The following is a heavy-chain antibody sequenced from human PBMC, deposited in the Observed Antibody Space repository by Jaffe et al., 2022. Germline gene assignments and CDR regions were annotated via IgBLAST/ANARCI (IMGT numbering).Heavy chain of an antibody. CDR3: ARVGKVSPRGVTTWHYYYYMDV. Sequence: QVQLQESGPGLVKPSETLSLTCTVSGGSVSSGSYYWSWIRQPPGKGLEWIGYIYYSGSTNYNPSLKSRVTISVDTSKNQFSLKLSSVTAADTAVYYCARVGKVSPRGVTTWHYYYYMDVWGKGTTVTVSS. CDR1: GGSVSSGSYY. V-gene: IGHV4-61*01. J-gene: IGHJ6*03. CDR2: IYYSGST. D-gene: IGHD4-17*01.